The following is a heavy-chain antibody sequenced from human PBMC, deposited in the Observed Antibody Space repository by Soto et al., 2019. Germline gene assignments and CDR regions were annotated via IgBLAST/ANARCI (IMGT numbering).Heavy chain of an antibody. Sequence: SVKVSCKASGGTFSSYAISWVRQAPGQGLEWMGGIIPIFGTANYAQKFQGRVTITADESTSTAYMELSSLRSEDTAVYYCARVNGYDYVWGSYRPNYYYGMDVWGQGTTVTVSS. CDR1: GGTFSSYA. J-gene: IGHJ6*02. CDR3: ARVNGYDYVWGSYRPNYYYGMDV. V-gene: IGHV1-69*13. CDR2: IIPIFGTA. D-gene: IGHD3-16*02.